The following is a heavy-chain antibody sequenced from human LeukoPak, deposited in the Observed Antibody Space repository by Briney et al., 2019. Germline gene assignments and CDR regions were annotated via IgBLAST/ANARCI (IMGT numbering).Heavy chain of an antibody. V-gene: IGHV3-30*18. CDR2: TSYDGSDK. CDR1: GFTFSTYG. Sequence: GRSLRLSCAASGFTFSTYGMHWVRQAPGKGLEWVAVTSYDGSDKYYADSVKGRFTISRDYSKNTLYLQMNSLRAEDTAVYYCAKGSYSSSWYAPDFDYWGQGTLVTVSS. D-gene: IGHD6-13*01. J-gene: IGHJ4*02. CDR3: AKGSYSSSWYAPDFDY.